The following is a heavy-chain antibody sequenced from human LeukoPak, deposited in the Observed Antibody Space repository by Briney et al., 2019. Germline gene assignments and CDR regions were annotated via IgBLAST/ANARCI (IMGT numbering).Heavy chain of an antibody. J-gene: IGHJ5*02. V-gene: IGHV4-59*01. D-gene: IGHD2-2*01. CDR3: ARDLAYCSSTSCYERENWFDP. Sequence: SETLSLTCTVSGGSISSYYWSWIRQPPGRGLEWIGSIYYSGSTYYNPSLRSRVTISVDTSKNQFSLKLSSVASADTAVYYCARDLAYCSSTSCYERENWFDPWGQGTLVTVSS. CDR2: IYYSGST. CDR1: GGSISSYY.